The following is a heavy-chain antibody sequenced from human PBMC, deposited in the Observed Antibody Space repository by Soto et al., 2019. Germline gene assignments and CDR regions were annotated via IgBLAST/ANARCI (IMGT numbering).Heavy chain of an antibody. CDR3: ARGGRYQLLFLRY. V-gene: IGHV4-39*02. D-gene: IGHD2-2*01. CDR2: IYYLGNT. Sequence: SETLSLTCTVSGGSISSSSSYWGWIRQPPGKGLEWVGSIYYLGNTYYNPSLKGRVSISVDTSKNHFSLKLSSVTAADTAVYYCARGGRYQLLFLRYWGQGTLVTVSS. CDR1: GGSISSSSSY. J-gene: IGHJ4*02.